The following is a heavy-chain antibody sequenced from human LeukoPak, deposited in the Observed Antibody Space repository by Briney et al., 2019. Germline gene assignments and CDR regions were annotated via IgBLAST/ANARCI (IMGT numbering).Heavy chain of an antibody. D-gene: IGHD3-3*01. Sequence: ASVKVSCKASGYTFINNYIHWLRQAPGQGLEWMGIINPSSGGTSYAQKFQGRVTMTRDTSTSTVYMELSSLRSEDTAVYYCARAQRSGSSFSARVFDYWGQGTLVTASS. V-gene: IGHV1-46*01. CDR3: ARAQRSGSSFSARVFDY. J-gene: IGHJ4*02. CDR1: GYTFINNY. CDR2: INPSSGGT.